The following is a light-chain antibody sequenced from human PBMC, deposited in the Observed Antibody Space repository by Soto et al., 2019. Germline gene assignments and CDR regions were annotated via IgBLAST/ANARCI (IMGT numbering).Light chain of an antibody. J-gene: IGLJ1*01. CDR1: SSDVGGYNF. V-gene: IGLV2-14*03. CDR3: SSYTSSTTPYV. CDR2: DVS. Sequence: QCVLTQPASMSGSPGQSITISCTGTSSDVGGYNFVSWFQHHPGKAPKLIIYDVSNRPSGVSNRFSGSKSGNTASLTISGLQAEDEADFYCSSYTSSTTPYVFGTGTKVTVL.